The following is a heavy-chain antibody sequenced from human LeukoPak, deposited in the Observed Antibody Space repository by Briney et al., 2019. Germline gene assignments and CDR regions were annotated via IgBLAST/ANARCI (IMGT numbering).Heavy chain of an antibody. CDR1: GFTFSSYG. CDR2: ISYDGSNK. J-gene: IGHJ1*01. D-gene: IGHD2-21*02. CDR3: AKDRAIVVVTAIIQH. Sequence: PGGSLRLSCAASGFTFSSYGMHWVRQAPGKGLEGVAVISYDGSNKYYADSVKGRFTISRDNSKNTLYLQMNSLRAEDTAVYYCAKDRAIVVVTAIIQHWGQGTLVTVSS. V-gene: IGHV3-30*18.